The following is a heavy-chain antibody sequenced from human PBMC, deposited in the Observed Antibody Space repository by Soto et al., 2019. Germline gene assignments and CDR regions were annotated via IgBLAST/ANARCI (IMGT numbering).Heavy chain of an antibody. Sequence: ASVQVSCKFSAYTLTELSMHWVRQAPGKGLEWKGGFDPEDGETIYAQKFQGRVTMTEDTSSDTAYMELSSLRSEVTAVYYCATNADFGVVPNSYYYYYYMDVWGKGTTVTVSS. J-gene: IGHJ6*03. CDR1: AYTLTELS. D-gene: IGHD3-3*01. CDR2: FDPEDGET. V-gene: IGHV1-24*01. CDR3: ATNADFGVVPNSYYYYYYMDV.